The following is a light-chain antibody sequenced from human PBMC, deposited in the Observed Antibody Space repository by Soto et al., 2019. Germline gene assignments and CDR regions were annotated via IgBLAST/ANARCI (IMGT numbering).Light chain of an antibody. J-gene: IGLJ2*01. V-gene: IGLV2-8*01. Sequence: QSALTQPPSASGSPGQSVTISCTGTSSDVGGYNYVSWYQQHPGKAPKLMIYEVSNRPSGVPDRFSGSKSGNTASLTVSGLQAEEEADYYCSSYAGSNNFVVFGGGTKVTVL. CDR3: SSYAGSNNFVV. CDR2: EVS. CDR1: SSDVGGYNY.